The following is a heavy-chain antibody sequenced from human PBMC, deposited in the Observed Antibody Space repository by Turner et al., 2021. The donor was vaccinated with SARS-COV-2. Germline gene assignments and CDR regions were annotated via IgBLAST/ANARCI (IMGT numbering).Heavy chain of an antibody. CDR2: IWYAGSYK. Sequence: QVQLVESGGGVVQPGRSLRLSCAASGFTFSSYGMHWVRQAPGKGLEWVAVIWYAGSYKYYADSVKGRFTISRDNSKNTLYLQMNSLRAEDTALYYSARDGGTGTTFPFFDYWGQGTLVTVSS. V-gene: IGHV3-33*01. J-gene: IGHJ4*02. CDR3: ARDGGTGTTFPFFDY. CDR1: GFTFSSYG. D-gene: IGHD1-7*01.